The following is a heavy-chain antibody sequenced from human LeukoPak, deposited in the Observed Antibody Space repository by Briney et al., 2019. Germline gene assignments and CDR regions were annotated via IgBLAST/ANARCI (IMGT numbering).Heavy chain of an antibody. CDR2: IKQDGSEK. V-gene: IGHV3-7*04. CDR1: GFTFSSYG. CDR3: ARGRSGSWSSYFDY. J-gene: IGHJ4*02. D-gene: IGHD6-13*01. Sequence: GGSLRLSCAASGFTFSSYGMHWVRQAPGKGLEWVANIKQDGSEKYYVDSVKGRFTISRDSAKNSLYLQMNSLRAEDTAVYYCARGRSGSWSSYFDYWGQGTLVTVSS.